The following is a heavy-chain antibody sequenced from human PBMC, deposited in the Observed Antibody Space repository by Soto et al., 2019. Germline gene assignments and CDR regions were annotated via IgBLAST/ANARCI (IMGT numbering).Heavy chain of an antibody. V-gene: IGHV1-69*01. D-gene: IGHD3-16*02. CDR1: GGSFSKNG. CDR2: LIPVSGPA. J-gene: IGHJ6*02. Sequence: QVQLVQSGAEVKKPGSSVKVSCKATGGSFSKNGINWVRQAPGQGLEWMGGLIPVSGPANYAQRFQGRVTILADESTSTAYMEVSSRTSADTAVYYCAREEWDTFGGGIVNYHSYGMDVWGQGTTVIGSS. CDR3: AREEWDTFGGGIVNYHSYGMDV.